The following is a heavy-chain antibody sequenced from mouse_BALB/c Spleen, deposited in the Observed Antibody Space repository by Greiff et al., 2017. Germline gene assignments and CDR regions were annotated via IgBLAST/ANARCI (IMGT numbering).Heavy chain of an antibody. CDR2: INGNGGST. CDR3: ASEKQSGSGRFAY. J-gene: IGHJ3*01. V-gene: IGHV5-6-3*01. CDR1: GFTFSSYG. Sequence: EVQLVESGAGLVQPGGSVKLSCTASGFTFSSYGMSWVRQTPDQSLELVGTINGNGGSTYYPDSVKGRFTITRDTATNTLYLQMSSLKSEDTAMYSCASEKQSGSGRFAYWGQGTLVTVSA. D-gene: IGHD1-2*01.